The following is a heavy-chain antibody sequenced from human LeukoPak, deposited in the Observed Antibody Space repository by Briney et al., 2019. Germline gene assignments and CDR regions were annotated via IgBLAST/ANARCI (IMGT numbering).Heavy chain of an antibody. Sequence: ASVKVSCKASGYTFTNYGISWVRQAPGQGLEWMGWISAYNGNTNYAQKLQGRVTMTTDTSTSTAYMELRSLRSDDAAVYYCARDQRDVLLWFGDAFDIWGQGTMVTVSS. CDR2: ISAYNGNT. J-gene: IGHJ3*02. D-gene: IGHD3-10*01. CDR3: ARDQRDVLLWFGDAFDI. CDR1: GYTFTNYG. V-gene: IGHV1-18*01.